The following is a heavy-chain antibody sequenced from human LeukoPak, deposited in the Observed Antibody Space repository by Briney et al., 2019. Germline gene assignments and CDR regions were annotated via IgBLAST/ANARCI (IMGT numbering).Heavy chain of an antibody. V-gene: IGHV3-7*01. Sequence: GGSLRLSCAASGFTFSCYWMSWVREAPGKGPELVANIKQDGSEKYYVDSVKGRFTISRDNAKNSLYLQMNSLRAEDTAVYYCARNQRRLDYWGQGTLVTVSS. CDR1: GFTFSCYW. J-gene: IGHJ4*02. CDR2: IKQDGSEK. D-gene: IGHD1-14*01. CDR3: ARNQRRLDY.